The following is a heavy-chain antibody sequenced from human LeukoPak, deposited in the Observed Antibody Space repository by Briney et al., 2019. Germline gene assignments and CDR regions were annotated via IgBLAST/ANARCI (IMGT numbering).Heavy chain of an antibody. CDR3: ARDQGGSYHDAFDI. Sequence: SETLSLTCAVYGGSFSGYYWSWIRQPPGKGLEWIGEINHSGSTNYNPSLKGRVTISVDTSKNQFSLKLSSVTAADTAVYYCARDQGGSYHDAFDIWGQGTMVTVSS. CDR1: GGSFSGYY. D-gene: IGHD1-26*01. J-gene: IGHJ3*02. CDR2: INHSGST. V-gene: IGHV4-34*01.